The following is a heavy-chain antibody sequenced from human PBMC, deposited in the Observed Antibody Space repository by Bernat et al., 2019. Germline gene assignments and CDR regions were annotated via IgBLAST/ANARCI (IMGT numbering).Heavy chain of an antibody. D-gene: IGHD4-23*01. CDR2: IENHGST. Sequence: EVQVVESGGDLVQPGGSLRLSCAASGFTVSNNHMSWVRQAPGKGLDFISVIENHGSTFYADSVRGRFTISRDNSKNTLYLQMNNLRAADTAMDYCKGYGGNSVWGQGTLVTVSS. CDR1: GFTVSNNH. J-gene: IGHJ4*02. V-gene: IGHV3-66*01. CDR3: KGYGGNSV.